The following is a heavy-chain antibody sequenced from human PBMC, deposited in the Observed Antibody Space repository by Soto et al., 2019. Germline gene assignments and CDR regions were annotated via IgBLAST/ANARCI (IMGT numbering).Heavy chain of an antibody. D-gene: IGHD3-3*01. CDR2: IIPILGIA. CDR3: ARDRGTYYDFWSGYYRAFDI. CDR1: GGTFSSYT. V-gene: IGHV1-69*04. J-gene: IGHJ3*02. Sequence: SVKVSCKASGGTFSSYTISWVRQAPGQGLEWMGRIIPILGIANYAQKFQGRVTITADKSTSTACMELSSLRSEDTAVYYCARDRGTYYDFWSGYYRAFDIWGQGTMVTVSS.